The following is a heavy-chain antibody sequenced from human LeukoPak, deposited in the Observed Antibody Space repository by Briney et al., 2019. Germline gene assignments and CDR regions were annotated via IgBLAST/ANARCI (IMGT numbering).Heavy chain of an antibody. CDR1: GYTFTAHY. CDR3: GRSLLGGDCHI. D-gene: IGHD2-21*02. CDR2: IKPSGGDT. J-gene: IGHJ4*02. Sequence: GASVKVSCKASGYTFTAHYMHWVRQAPGQGLEWMGIIKPSGGDTIYAPKFQGRVTMTRDASTSTVYLELSSLRSEDTAVYYCGRSLLGGDCHIWGQGTLVTVSS. V-gene: IGHV1-46*01.